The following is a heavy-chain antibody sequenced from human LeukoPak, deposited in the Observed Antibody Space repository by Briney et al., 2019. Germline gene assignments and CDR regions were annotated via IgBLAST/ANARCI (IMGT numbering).Heavy chain of an antibody. J-gene: IGHJ4*02. D-gene: IGHD4-11*01. CDR3: ADSNYWYPVDY. CDR2: ISYDGSNK. Sequence: GRSLRLSCAASGFTFSSYAMHWVRQAPGKGLEWVAVISYDGSNKYYADSVKGRFTIYRDNSKNTLYLQMNSLRAEDTALYYCADSNYWYPVDYWGQGTLVTVSS. V-gene: IGHV3-30-3*01. CDR1: GFTFSSYA.